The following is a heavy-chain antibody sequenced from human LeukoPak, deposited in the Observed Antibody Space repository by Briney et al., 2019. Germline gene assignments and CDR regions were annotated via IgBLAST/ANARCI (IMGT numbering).Heavy chain of an antibody. CDR2: IYYSGST. CDR1: GGSISSYY. Sequence: PSETLSLTCTVSGGSISSYYWSWIRQPPGKGLEWIGYIYYSGSTNYNPSLKSRVTISVDTSKNQFSLKLSSVTAADTAVYYCARDPITMIVDGWNWFDPWGQGTLVTVSS. CDR3: ARDPITMIVDGWNWFDP. J-gene: IGHJ5*02. V-gene: IGHV4-59*12. D-gene: IGHD3-22*01.